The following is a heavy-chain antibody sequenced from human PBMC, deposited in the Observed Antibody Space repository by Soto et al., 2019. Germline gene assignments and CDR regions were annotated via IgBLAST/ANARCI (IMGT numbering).Heavy chain of an antibody. J-gene: IGHJ4*02. V-gene: IGHV3-23*01. CDR3: AIDLWWYTH. CDR1: GFTFSDHA. CDR2: ISGGGSGA. Sequence: EVQLLESGGGLVQPGGSLRLSCTASGFTFSDHAMTWVRQAPGKGLEWLSGISGGGSGAYYADSVKGRFTVSRANSNSTLFLQMDSLRVEDTAVYYCAIDLWWYTHWGQGTLVTVSS. D-gene: IGHD2-15*01.